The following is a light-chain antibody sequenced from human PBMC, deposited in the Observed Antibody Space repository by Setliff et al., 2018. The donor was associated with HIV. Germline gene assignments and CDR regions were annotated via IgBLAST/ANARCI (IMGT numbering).Light chain of an antibody. CDR3: QVWDSSSDHSYV. CDR2: YDS. Sequence: SYALTQPPSVSVAPGKTARITCGGNNIGSKSVHWYQQKPGQAPVLVIYYDSDRPSGIPERFSGSKSGNTATLTISRVEAGYEADYYCQVWDSSSDHSYVFGTGTKVTVL. CDR1: NIGSKS. V-gene: IGLV3-21*04. J-gene: IGLJ1*01.